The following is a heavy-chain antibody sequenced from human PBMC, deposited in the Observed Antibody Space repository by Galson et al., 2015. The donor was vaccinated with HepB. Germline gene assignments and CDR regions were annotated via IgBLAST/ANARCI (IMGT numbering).Heavy chain of an antibody. CDR1: GYTFTSYD. V-gene: IGHV1-8*01. D-gene: IGHD6-19*01. Sequence: SVKVSCKASGYTFTSYDINWVRQATGQGLEWMGWMNPNSGNTGYAQKLQGRVTMTRNTSISTAYMELSSLRSEDTAVYYCARVLTPPIAVAGTSRGVVWFDPWGQGTLVTVSS. CDR3: ARVLTPPIAVAGTSRGVVWFDP. J-gene: IGHJ5*02. CDR2: MNPNSGNT.